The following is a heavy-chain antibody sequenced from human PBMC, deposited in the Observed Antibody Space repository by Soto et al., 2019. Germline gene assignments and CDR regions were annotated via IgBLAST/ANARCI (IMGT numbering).Heavy chain of an antibody. CDR3: ARDQDGAAAGTLGEYYYYYMDV. D-gene: IGHD6-13*01. CDR2: IYYSGST. J-gene: IGHJ6*03. Sequence: SETLSLTCTVSGGSISSYYWSWIRQPPGKGLEWIGYIYYSGSTNYNPSLKSRVTISVDTSKNQFSLKLSSVTAADTAVYYCARDQDGAAAGTLGEYYYYYMDVWGKGTTVTVSS. CDR1: GGSISSYY. V-gene: IGHV4-59*01.